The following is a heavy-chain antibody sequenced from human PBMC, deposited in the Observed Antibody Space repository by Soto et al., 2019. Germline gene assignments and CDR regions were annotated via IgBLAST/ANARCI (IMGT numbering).Heavy chain of an antibody. CDR3: AGNGTPSYGGDPDSNWFDP. Sequence: PSETLSLTCTVPGGSISSGDYYWSWIRQPPGKGLEWIGYIYYSGSTYYNPSLKSRVTISVDTSKNQFSLKLSSVAAADTAVYYFAGNGTPSYGGDPDSNWFDPWGQGPLVTVS. J-gene: IGHJ5*02. D-gene: IGHD2-21*02. CDR1: GGSISSGDYY. V-gene: IGHV4-30-4*01. CDR2: IYYSGST.